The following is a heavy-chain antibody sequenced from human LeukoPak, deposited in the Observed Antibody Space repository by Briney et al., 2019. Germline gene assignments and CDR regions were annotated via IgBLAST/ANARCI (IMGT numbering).Heavy chain of an antibody. J-gene: IGHJ4*02. CDR3: ARQDYYGSRSYSAPSYY. D-gene: IGHD3-10*01. CDR2: IYPGDSDT. Sequence: GESLKISCKGSGYSFTSYWIAWVRQMPGKGLEWMGSIYPGDSDTRYSPSFQGQVTISADKSISTAYLQWSSLKASDTAMYYCARQDYYGSRSYSAPSYYWGQGTLVTVSS. CDR1: GYSFTSYW. V-gene: IGHV5-51*01.